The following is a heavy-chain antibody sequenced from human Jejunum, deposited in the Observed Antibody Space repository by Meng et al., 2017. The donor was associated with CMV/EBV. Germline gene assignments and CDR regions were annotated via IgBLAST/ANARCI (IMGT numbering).Heavy chain of an antibody. J-gene: IGHJ6*02. CDR2: IRSKAYGGTT. CDR1: GDYV. CDR3: TRDPLSYYNYYYGIDV. D-gene: IGHD2/OR15-2a*01. Sequence: GDYVMSWVRHAPGKGLEWVGFIRSKAYGGTTDYAASVKGRFIISRDDSKSIVYLEMNSLRAEDTGVYYCTRDPLSYYNYYYGIDVWGRGTTVTVSS. V-gene: IGHV3-49*04.